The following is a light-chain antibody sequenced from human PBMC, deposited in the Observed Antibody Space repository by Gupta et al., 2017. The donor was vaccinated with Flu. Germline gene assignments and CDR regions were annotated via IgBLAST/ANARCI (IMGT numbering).Light chain of an antibody. V-gene: IGLV1-44*01. J-gene: IGLJ1*01. CDR1: RSDVGSNI. Sequence: QSVLTQPPSASGTPGQSVTISCSGSRSDVGSNIVNWYQQVPDTAPRLLIFDINKRPLGVADRFSGSKSGTSASLTISGLQSEDEPDYYCATWTDSLNLHVFGNGTKVTVL. CDR2: DIN. CDR3: ATWTDSLNLHV.